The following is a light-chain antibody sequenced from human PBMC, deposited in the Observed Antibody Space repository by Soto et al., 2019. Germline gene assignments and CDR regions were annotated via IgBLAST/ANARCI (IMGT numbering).Light chain of an antibody. V-gene: IGKV1-39*01. CDR1: QSISSY. CDR2: AAS. J-gene: IGKJ2*01. CDR3: QQSYNTPRAYT. Sequence: DIQMTQSPSSLSASVGDRVTITCRASQSISSYLNWYQQKPGKAPKLLIYAASRLQSGVPSRFSGSGSGTEITLTISIRQPEDFATYYYQQSYNTPRAYTFGQGTKLEIK.